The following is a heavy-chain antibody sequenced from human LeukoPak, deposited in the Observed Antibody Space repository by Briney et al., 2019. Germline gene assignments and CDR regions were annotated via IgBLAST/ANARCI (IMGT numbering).Heavy chain of an antibody. V-gene: IGHV4-59*01. CDR3: ASAVLGAFDI. CDR2: IYYSGST. J-gene: IGHJ3*02. D-gene: IGHD2-8*02. CDR1: GGSISNKY. Sequence: SETLSLTCTVSGGSISNKYWSWIRQPPGKGLEWIGYIYYSGSTNYNPSLKSRVTILVDTSKNQFSLKLSSVTAADTAVYYCASAVLGAFDIWGQGTMVTVSS.